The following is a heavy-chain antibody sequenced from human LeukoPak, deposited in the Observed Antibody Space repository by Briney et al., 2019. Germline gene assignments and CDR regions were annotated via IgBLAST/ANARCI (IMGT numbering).Heavy chain of an antibody. V-gene: IGHV3-23*01. CDR2: ISGSGGST. Sequence: GGSLRLSCAASGFTFYNYAMSWVRQAPAKGLEWVSAISGSGGSTYYADSVKGRFTISRDNSKNTLYLQMNSLRAEDTAVYYCAKSSYCSSTSCYETPRPFDYWGQGTLVTVSS. CDR1: GFTFYNYA. D-gene: IGHD2-2*01. CDR3: AKSSYCSSTSCYETPRPFDY. J-gene: IGHJ4*02.